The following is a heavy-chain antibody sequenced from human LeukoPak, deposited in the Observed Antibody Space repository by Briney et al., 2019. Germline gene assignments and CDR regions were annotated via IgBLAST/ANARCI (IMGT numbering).Heavy chain of an antibody. D-gene: IGHD1-26*01. CDR2: ISYDGSNK. J-gene: IGHJ4*02. Sequence: GVSLRLSCTASGFTFSTYGMHWVRQSPGKGLEWVAVISYDGSNKYYADSVKGRFTISRDNSKNTLSLQMNSLRSEDTAVYYCAKGWDTKSTSRSPFDFWGQGTLVTVSS. CDR1: GFTFSTYG. V-gene: IGHV3-30*18. CDR3: AKGWDTKSTSRSPFDF.